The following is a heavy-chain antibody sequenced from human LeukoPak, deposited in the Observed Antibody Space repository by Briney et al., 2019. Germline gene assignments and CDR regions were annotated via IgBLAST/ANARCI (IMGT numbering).Heavy chain of an antibody. V-gene: IGHV3-30*04. D-gene: IGHD2-2*01. CDR1: GFTFGSYA. CDR3: ARDLLPGAPDYFDH. Sequence: GGSLRLSCAASGFTFGSYAMDWVRQAPGKGLEWVAVIAHDETNRFYADSVKGRFIISRDNSMNTLYLRMNSLRPEDTAVYFCARDLLPGAPDYFDHWGQGTLVTVSS. CDR2: IAHDETNR. J-gene: IGHJ4*02.